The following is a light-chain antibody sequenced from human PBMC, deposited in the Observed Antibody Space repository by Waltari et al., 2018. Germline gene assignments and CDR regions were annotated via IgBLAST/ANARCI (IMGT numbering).Light chain of an antibody. CDR2: KAS. CDR3: QQYSSYSALT. Sequence: DIQMTQSPSTLSASVGDRVTITCRASHSISSWLAWYQQKPGKAPKVLIHKASSLASGVPSRFSGSGSGTEFTLTISSLQPDDFATDYCQQYSSYSALTVGGGTKVEIK. CDR1: HSISSW. J-gene: IGKJ4*01. V-gene: IGKV1-5*03.